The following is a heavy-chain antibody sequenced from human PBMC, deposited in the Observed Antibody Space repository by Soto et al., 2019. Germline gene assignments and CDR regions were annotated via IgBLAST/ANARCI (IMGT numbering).Heavy chain of an antibody. CDR1: GGSFSDFY. J-gene: IGHJ4*02. V-gene: IGHV4-34*01. CDR2: INHSGDT. D-gene: IGHD4-17*01. CDR3: ARSDATVLAY. Sequence: PSETLSLTCAVYGGSFSDFYWNWIRQSPGKGLEWIGEINHSGDTNYNPSLKSRVTISVDTSKNQFSLQLNSLTATDTAVYYCARSDATVLAYWGQGTPVTVSS.